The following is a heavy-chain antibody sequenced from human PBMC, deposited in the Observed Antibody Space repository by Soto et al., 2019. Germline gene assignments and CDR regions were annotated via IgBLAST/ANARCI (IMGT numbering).Heavy chain of an antibody. D-gene: IGHD3-22*01. V-gene: IGHV3-33*01. CDR3: ARGGNTYYYDSSGRIDY. Sequence: QVQLVESGGGVVQPGRSLRLSCAASGFTFSSYGMHWVRQAPGKGLEWVAVIWYDGSNKYYADSVKGRFPISRDNSKNTLYLQMNSLRAEDTAVYYCARGGNTYYYDSSGRIDYWGQGTLVTVSS. CDR2: IWYDGSNK. J-gene: IGHJ4*02. CDR1: GFTFSSYG.